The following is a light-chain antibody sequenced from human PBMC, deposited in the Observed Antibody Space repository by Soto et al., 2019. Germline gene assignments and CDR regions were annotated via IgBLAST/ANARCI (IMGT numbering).Light chain of an antibody. V-gene: IGLV2-23*01. J-gene: IGLJ2*01. CDR2: EGS. Sequence: QSVLTQPASVSGSPGQSITISCTGTSSDGGSYNLVSWYQQHPGKAPKLMNYEGSKRPSGVSNRFSGSKSGNTASLTISGLQAEDEADYYCCSYAGSSTYVVFGGGTKVTVL. CDR3: CSYAGSSTYVV. CDR1: SSDGGSYNL.